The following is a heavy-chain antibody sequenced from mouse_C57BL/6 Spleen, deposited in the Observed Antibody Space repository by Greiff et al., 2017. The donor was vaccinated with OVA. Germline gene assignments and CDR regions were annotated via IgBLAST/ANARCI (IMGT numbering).Heavy chain of an antibody. J-gene: IGHJ1*03. CDR1: GYTFTDYY. V-gene: IGHV1-26*01. D-gene: IGHD1-1*01. Sequence: VQLQQSGPELVKPGASVKISCKASGYTFTDYYMNWVKQSHGKSLEWIGDINPNNGGTSYNQKFKGKATLTVDKSSSTAYMELRSLTSEDSAVYYGARPTVVADWYFDVWGTGTTVTVSS. CDR3: ARPTVVADWYFDV. CDR2: INPNNGGT.